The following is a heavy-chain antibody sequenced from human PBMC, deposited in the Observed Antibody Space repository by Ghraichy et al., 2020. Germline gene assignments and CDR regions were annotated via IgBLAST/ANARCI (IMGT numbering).Heavy chain of an antibody. Sequence: SQTLSLTCAISGDSVSSNSAAWNWIRQSPSRGLEWLGRTYYRSKWYNDYAVSVKSRITINPDTSKNQFSLQLNSVTPEDTAVYYCAKGPYYYDSSGYYPMGYFDYWGQGTLVTVSS. CDR1: GDSVSSNSAA. V-gene: IGHV6-1*01. CDR2: TYYRSKWYN. CDR3: AKGPYYYDSSGYYPMGYFDY. D-gene: IGHD3-22*01. J-gene: IGHJ4*02.